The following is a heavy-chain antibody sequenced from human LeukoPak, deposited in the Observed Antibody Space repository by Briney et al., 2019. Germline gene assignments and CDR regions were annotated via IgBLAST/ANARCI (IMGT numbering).Heavy chain of an antibody. V-gene: IGHV3-53*01. D-gene: IGHD3-10*01. Sequence: GGSLRLSCAASGFTVSSNYMSWVRQAPGKGLEWVSVIYSGGSTYYADSVKGRFTISRDNSKNTLYLQMNSLRAEDTAVYYCAKYHYGSGSYYKRPDYFDYWGQGTLVTVSS. J-gene: IGHJ4*02. CDR3: AKYHYGSGSYYKRPDYFDY. CDR2: IYSGGST. CDR1: GFTVSSNY.